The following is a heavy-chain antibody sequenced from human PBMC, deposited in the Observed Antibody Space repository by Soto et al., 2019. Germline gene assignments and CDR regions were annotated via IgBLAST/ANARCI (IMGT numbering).Heavy chain of an antibody. J-gene: IGHJ4*02. Sequence: EVQLLESGGGLVQPGGSLRLSCAASGFTFSSYAMSWVRQAPGKGLEWVSGISGSGTRAYYADSVKGRFTISRDNSENTVYLQMNALRPEDTATYYCAKEGRSSWRGDYWGQGTLVTVSS. D-gene: IGHD6-13*01. V-gene: IGHV3-23*01. CDR2: ISGSGTRA. CDR3: AKEGRSSWRGDY. CDR1: GFTFSSYA.